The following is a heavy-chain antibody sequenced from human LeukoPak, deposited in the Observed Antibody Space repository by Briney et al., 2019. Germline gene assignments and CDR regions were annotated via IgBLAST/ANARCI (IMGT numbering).Heavy chain of an antibody. Sequence: ASVKVSCKASGFTFTSSAMQWVRQARGQRLEWIGWIVVGSGNTNYAQKFQERVTITRDMSTSTAYMELSSPRSEDTAVYYCAALQDRDGYNPWGQGTLVTVSS. J-gene: IGHJ5*02. V-gene: IGHV1-58*02. CDR1: GFTFTSSA. D-gene: IGHD5-24*01. CDR2: IVVGSGNT. CDR3: AALQDRDGYNP.